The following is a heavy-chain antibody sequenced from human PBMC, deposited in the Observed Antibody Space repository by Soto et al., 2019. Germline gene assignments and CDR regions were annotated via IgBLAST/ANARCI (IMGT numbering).Heavy chain of an antibody. D-gene: IGHD3-22*01. CDR1: GGTFSSYA. V-gene: IGHV1-69*13. CDR2: IIPIFGTA. CDR3: AREVVITYYFDY. Sequence: VASVKVSCKASGGTFSSYAISWVRQAPGQGLEWMGGIIPIFGTANYAQKFQGRVTITADESTSTAYMELSSLRSEDTAVYYCAREVVITYYFDYWGQGTLVTVSS. J-gene: IGHJ4*02.